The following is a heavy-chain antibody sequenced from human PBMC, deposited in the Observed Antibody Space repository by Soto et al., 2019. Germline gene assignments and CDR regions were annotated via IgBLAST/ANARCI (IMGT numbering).Heavy chain of an antibody. V-gene: IGHV3-9*01. CDR1: GFTFDDYA. Sequence: EVQLEESGGALVQPGRSLRLSCAASGFTFDDYAMYWVRQVLGKGLEWVSSISWNSGNIDYADSVKGRFTTSSDNAKNSLYLQINSLRPEDTALYYCVRSKGGYSYGTPFDYWGQGTLVTVSS. CDR2: ISWNSGNI. J-gene: IGHJ4*02. D-gene: IGHD5-18*01. CDR3: VRSKGGYSYGTPFDY.